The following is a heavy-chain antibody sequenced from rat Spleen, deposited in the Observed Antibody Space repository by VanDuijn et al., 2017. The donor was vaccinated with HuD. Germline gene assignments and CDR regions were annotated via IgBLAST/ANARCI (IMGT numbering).Heavy chain of an antibody. Sequence: EVELVESGGGLVQPGRSMKLSCAASGFTFSNYGMAWVRQAPTKGLEWVASISTSGGSTYYRDSEKGRFTISRDNAKSTLYLQMDSLRSEDTATYYCTTGWGAPFDYWGQGVMVTVSS. D-gene: IGHD3-1*01. J-gene: IGHJ2*01. CDR2: ISTSGGST. CDR1: GFTFSNYG. CDR3: TTGWGAPFDY. V-gene: IGHV5-27*01.